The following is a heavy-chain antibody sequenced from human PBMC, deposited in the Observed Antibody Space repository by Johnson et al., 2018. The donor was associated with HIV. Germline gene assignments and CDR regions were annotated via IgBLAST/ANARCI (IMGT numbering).Heavy chain of an antibody. Sequence: LVESGGGLVQPGMSLRLSCAASGFTFDDYAMHWVRQAPGKGLEWVSSISWNSGNIGYADSVKGRFTISRDNAKNSLYLQMNSLRAEDTALYYCAKDIWQYMYGAFDVWGQGTMVTVSS. CDR3: AKDIWQYMYGAFDV. V-gene: IGHV3-9*01. CDR2: ISWNSGNI. J-gene: IGHJ3*01. D-gene: IGHD2-8*01. CDR1: GFTFDDYA.